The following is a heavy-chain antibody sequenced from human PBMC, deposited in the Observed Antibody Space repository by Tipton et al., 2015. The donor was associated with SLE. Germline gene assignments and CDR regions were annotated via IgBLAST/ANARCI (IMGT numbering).Heavy chain of an antibody. D-gene: IGHD2-21*01. Sequence: TLSLTCAVYGGSFSGYYWSWIRQPPGKGLEWIGEINHSGSTNYNPTLKSRVTISVDSSKNQFSLKLSSVTAADTAVYYCARGCGDYCLTLYWCFDPWGRGTLVTVSS. J-gene: IGHJ2*01. CDR2: INHSGST. V-gene: IGHV4-34*01. CDR1: GGSFSGYY. CDR3: ARGCGDYCLTLYWCFDP.